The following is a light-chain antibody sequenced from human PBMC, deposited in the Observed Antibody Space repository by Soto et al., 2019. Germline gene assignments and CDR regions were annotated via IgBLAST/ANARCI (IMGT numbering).Light chain of an antibody. V-gene: IGKV3-20*01. CDR1: QSVSSNY. CDR3: QQYGSSPRT. Sequence: EIVMTQSPGTLSLSPGETATLSCRASQSVSSNYVAWFHQKPGQAPRLLISGASSRATGIPDRFTGSGSGTDFTLTISRLEPEDFAVYYCQQYGSSPRTFGQGTKVDIK. J-gene: IGKJ1*01. CDR2: GAS.